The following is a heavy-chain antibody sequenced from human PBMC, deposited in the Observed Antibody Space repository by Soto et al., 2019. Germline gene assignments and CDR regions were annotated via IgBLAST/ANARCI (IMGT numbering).Heavy chain of an antibody. CDR2: IYYRGST. J-gene: IGHJ3*02. CDR3: ARDRNSGYWVDAFDI. Sequence: QVQLQESGPGLVKPSQTLSLTCTVSGGSISSGGYYWSWIRQHPGKGLEWIGYIYYRGSTYYNPFLKSRVTISVDTSNNQFSLKLSSVTAADTAVYYCARDRNSGYWVDAFDIWGQGTMVTVSS. D-gene: IGHD3-22*01. V-gene: IGHV4-31*03. CDR1: GGSISSGGYY.